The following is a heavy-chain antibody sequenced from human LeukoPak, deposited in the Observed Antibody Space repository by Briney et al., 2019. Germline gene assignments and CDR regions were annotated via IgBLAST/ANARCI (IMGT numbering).Heavy chain of an antibody. V-gene: IGHV3-64*04. CDR3: ATVGGVSGRAFDM. D-gene: IGHD2-8*01. J-gene: IGHJ3*02. CDR1: GFTFSTYP. CDR2: IVSNGDHV. Sequence: PGGSLRLSCAASGFTFSTYPMHWVRQAPGKGLEFVSSIVSNGDHVFYANSVKGRFTISRDNSQNTLYLQMNSLRVEDAAVYYCATVGGVSGRAFDMWGQGTVVTVSS.